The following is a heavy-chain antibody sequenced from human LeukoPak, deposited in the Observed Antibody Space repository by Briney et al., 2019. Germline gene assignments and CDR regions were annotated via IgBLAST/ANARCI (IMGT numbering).Heavy chain of an antibody. D-gene: IGHD1-1*01. CDR3: AKMGNWNDFDY. Sequence: PGGSLRLSCAASGFTFSSYWMSWVRQAPGKGLEWVANIKQDGSEKYYVDSVKGRFTISRDNGRKSLYLQMNSLRVDDTAVYYCAKMGNWNDFDYWGQGTLVTVSS. J-gene: IGHJ4*02. V-gene: IGHV3-7*01. CDR1: GFTFSSYW. CDR2: IKQDGSEK.